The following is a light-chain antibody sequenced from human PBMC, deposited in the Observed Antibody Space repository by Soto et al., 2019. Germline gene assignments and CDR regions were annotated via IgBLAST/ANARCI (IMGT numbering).Light chain of an antibody. V-gene: IGKV3-20*01. Sequence: EIVMTQTQASRSVSPGERASLSCRASQSVSSSYLAWYQQKPGQAPRLLIYGASSRPTGIPDRFSGSGSGTDFTLTISRLEPEDFAVYYCQQYGSSSTFGQGTRLEI. J-gene: IGKJ5*01. CDR2: GAS. CDR1: QSVSSSY. CDR3: QQYGSSST.